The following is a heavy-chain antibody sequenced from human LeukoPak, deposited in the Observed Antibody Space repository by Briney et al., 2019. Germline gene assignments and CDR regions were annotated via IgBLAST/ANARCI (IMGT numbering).Heavy chain of an antibody. Sequence: SETLSLTCTVSGGSISSYYWSWIRQPPGKGLEWIGYIYCSGSTNYNPSLKSRVTISVDTSKNQFSLKLSSVTAADTAVYYCARVRNGYSYGQNWFDPWGKGTLVTVSS. CDR1: GGSISSYY. D-gene: IGHD5-18*01. CDR2: IYCSGST. V-gene: IGHV4-59*01. CDR3: ARVRNGYSYGQNWFDP. J-gene: IGHJ5*02.